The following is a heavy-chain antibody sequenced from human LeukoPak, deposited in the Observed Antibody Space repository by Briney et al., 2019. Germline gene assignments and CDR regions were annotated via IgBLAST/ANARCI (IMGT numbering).Heavy chain of an antibody. J-gene: IGHJ5*02. CDR3: ARPQSGRGWFDP. CDR2: IYSTGIT. Sequence: SETLSLTCTVSGGSINTYYWSWIRQPAGKGLEWIGRIYSTGITTYNPSLKGRVTMSVDTSKNQFSLKLSSVTAADTAVYYCARPQSGRGWFDPWGQGILVTVSS. CDR1: GGSINTYY. V-gene: IGHV4-4*07.